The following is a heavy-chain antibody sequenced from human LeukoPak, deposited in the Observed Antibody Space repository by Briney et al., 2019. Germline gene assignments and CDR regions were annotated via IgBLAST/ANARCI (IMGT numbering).Heavy chain of an antibody. J-gene: IGHJ4*02. CDR3: ARELAGGIAVAGNFDY. CDR1: GGSISSYY. V-gene: IGHV4-59*08. CDR2: IYYSGST. D-gene: IGHD6-19*01. Sequence: SETLSLTCTVSGGSISSYYWSWIRQPPGKGLEWIGYIYYSGSTNYNPSLRSRVTISVDTSKNQFSLKLSSVTAADTAVYYCARELAGGIAVAGNFDYWGQGTLVTVSS.